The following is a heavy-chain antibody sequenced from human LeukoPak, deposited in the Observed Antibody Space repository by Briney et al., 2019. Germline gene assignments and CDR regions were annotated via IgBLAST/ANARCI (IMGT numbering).Heavy chain of an antibody. J-gene: IGHJ4*02. CDR3: ARDQVAYCGGDCYSTFDY. V-gene: IGHV3-23*01. CDR1: GFTFSSYD. Sequence: GSLRLSCAASGFTFSSYDMTWVRQTPGKGLEWVALISRSGGTTYYADSVKGRFTISRDNSKNTLYLQMNSLRAEDTAVYYCARDQVAYCGGDCYSTFDYWGQGTLVTVSS. D-gene: IGHD2-21*02. CDR2: ISRSGGTT.